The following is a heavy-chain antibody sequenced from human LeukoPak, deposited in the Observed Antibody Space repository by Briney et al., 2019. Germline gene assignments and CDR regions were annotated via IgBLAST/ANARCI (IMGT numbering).Heavy chain of an antibody. CDR3: ARHWVVTPNY. D-gene: IGHD4-23*01. J-gene: IGHJ4*02. CDR2: IYYSGSA. Sequence: SETLSLTCIVSGGSISNSSYYWGWIRQPPGKGLEWIGSIYYSGSAYYNPSLKSRVTISVDTSKNQFSLKLTSVTAADTAVYYCARHWVVTPNYWCQGTLVTVSS. V-gene: IGHV4-39*01. CDR1: GGSISNSSYY.